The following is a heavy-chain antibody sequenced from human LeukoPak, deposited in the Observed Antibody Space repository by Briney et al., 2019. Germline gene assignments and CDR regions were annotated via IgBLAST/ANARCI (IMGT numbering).Heavy chain of an antibody. CDR1: GFTFSSYW. J-gene: IGHJ4*02. V-gene: IGHV3-74*01. Sequence: GGSLRLSCAASGFTFSSYWKHWVRQAPGKGLVWVSRINSDGSSTNYADSVKGLFTISRDNAKHTLYLQMNSLRAEDTAVYYCARAYMPHFDYLGQGTLVTVSS. CDR3: ARAYMPHFDY. D-gene: IGHD2-2*01. CDR2: INSDGSST.